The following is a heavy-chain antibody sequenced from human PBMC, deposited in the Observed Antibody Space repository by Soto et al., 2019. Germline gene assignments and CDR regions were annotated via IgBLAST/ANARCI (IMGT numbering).Heavy chain of an antibody. Sequence: GASVKVSCKSSGYTFSNYGITWVRQAPGQPLEWLGWISLYSDGTNYAQKFQGRVSMTTDTSTTTAYMELRSLRSDDTAVYYCARVVPGSEAWSGPWGQGTLVTASS. CDR2: ISLYSDGT. V-gene: IGHV1-18*01. J-gene: IGHJ5*02. D-gene: IGHD2-2*01. CDR1: GYTFSNYG. CDR3: ARVVPGSEAWSGP.